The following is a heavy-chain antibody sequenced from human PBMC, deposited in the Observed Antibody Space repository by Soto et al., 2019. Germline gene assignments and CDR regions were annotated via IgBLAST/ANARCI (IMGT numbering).Heavy chain of an antibody. CDR2: IIPIFGSA. J-gene: IGHJ5*02. V-gene: IGHV1-69*15. D-gene: IGHD5-12*01. CDR1: GGTFSNYA. Sequence: QVQLVQSGAEVKKPGSSVKVSCKASGGTFSNYAITWVRQAPGQGLEWVDRIIPIFGSANYAQKFQGRVTITADESTTTAYMELSSLRSDDTAVYYCAKDGGKDGYFGTWFDPWGQGTLVTVSS. CDR3: AKDGGKDGYFGTWFDP.